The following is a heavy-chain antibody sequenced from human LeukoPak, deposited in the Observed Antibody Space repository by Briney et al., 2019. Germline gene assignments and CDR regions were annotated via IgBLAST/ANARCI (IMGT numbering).Heavy chain of an antibody. V-gene: IGHV1-69*13. CDR1: GGTFSSYA. J-gene: IGHJ4*02. CDR3: ARDAGYGLDH. Sequence: GASVKVSCKASGGTFSSYAISWVRQAPGQGLEWMGGIIAIFGTANYAQKVQGRVTITADESTSTAYMELGSLRSEDTAVYYCARDAGYGLDHWGQGTLVTVSS. CDR2: IIAIFGTA. D-gene: IGHD3-9*01.